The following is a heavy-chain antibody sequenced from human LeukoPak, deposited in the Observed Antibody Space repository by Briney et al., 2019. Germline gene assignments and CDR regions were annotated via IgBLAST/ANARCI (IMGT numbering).Heavy chain of an antibody. CDR3: AKGVGILTGYYIPDY. J-gene: IGHJ4*02. Sequence: GGSLRLYCSASGFNFSSYAMSWVRQAPGKGLEWVSAISGSGGSTYYADSVKGRFTISSDNSKNTLYLQMNSLRAEDTAVYYCAKGVGILTGYYIPDYWGQGTLVTVSS. V-gene: IGHV3-23*01. D-gene: IGHD3-9*01. CDR1: GFNFSSYA. CDR2: ISGSGGST.